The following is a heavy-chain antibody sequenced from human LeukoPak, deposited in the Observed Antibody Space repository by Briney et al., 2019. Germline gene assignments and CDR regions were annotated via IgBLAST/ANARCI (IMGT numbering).Heavy chain of an antibody. CDR2: ISYSGST. Sequence: SETLSLTCTVSGGSISSYYWSWIRQPPGKGLEWIGYISYSGSTNYNPSLKSRVTISVDTSKNQFSLKLSSVTAADTAVYYCARHGGTSIDYWGQGTLVTVSS. D-gene: IGHD3-16*01. J-gene: IGHJ4*02. CDR3: ARHGGTSIDY. V-gene: IGHV4-59*08. CDR1: GGSISSYY.